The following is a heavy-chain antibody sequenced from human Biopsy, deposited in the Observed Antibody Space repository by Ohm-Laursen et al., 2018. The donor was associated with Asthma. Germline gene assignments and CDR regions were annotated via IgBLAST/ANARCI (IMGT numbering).Heavy chain of an antibody. CDR1: GGSISSDDYY. Sequence: SETLSLTCTVSGGSISSDDYYWSWIRQAPGKGLEWIAYIYSSGDTYYSPSLKSRVSISLDTSKNQFSLRLTSVTAADTAVYYCARDRAMISETWGPGTLVTVSS. V-gene: IGHV4-30-4*01. CDR3: ARDRAMISET. CDR2: IYSSGDT. J-gene: IGHJ5*02. D-gene: IGHD3-22*01.